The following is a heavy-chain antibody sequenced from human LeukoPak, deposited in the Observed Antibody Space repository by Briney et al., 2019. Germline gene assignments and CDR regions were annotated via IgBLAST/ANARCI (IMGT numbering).Heavy chain of an antibody. D-gene: IGHD1-26*01. CDR3: QREDSGSSDY. CDR2: IIPILGIA. J-gene: IGHJ4*01. CDR1: GGTFSSYA. V-gene: IGHV1-69*04. Sequence: ASVKVSCKASGGTFSSYAISWVRQAPGQGLEWMGRIIPILGIANYAQKFQGRVTITADKSTSTAYMELSSLRSEDTAVYYCQREDSGSSDYWGQGTMVTVSS.